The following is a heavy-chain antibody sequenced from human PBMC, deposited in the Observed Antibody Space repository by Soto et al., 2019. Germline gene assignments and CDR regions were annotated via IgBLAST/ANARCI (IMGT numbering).Heavy chain of an antibody. CDR2: IYPGDSDT. CDR1: GYSFTSYW. D-gene: IGHD4-17*01. J-gene: IGHJ6*03. Sequence: GESLKISCKGSGYSFTSYWIGWVRQMPGKGLEWMGIIYPGDSDTRYSPSFQGQVAISADKSISTAYLQWSSLKASDTGKYYCARHPTVTIGAPAGGEKNPYSKGEYYYYYYMDVWGKGTTVTVSS. CDR3: ARHPTVTIGAPAGGEKNPYSKGEYYYYYYMDV. V-gene: IGHV5-51*01.